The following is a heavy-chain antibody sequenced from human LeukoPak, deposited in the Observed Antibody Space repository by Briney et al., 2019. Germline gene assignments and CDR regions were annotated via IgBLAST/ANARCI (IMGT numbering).Heavy chain of an antibody. V-gene: IGHV4-61*01. CDR3: ARDSITIFGVVSVYYYGMDV. CDR2: IYYSGST. Sequence: SETLSLTCTVSGGSVSGGSYYWSWIRQPPGKGLEWIGYIYYSGSTNYNPSLKSRVTISVDTSKNQFSLKLSSVTAADTAVYYCARDSITIFGVVSVYYYGMDVWGQGTTVTVSS. D-gene: IGHD3-3*01. J-gene: IGHJ6*02. CDR1: GGSVSGGSYY.